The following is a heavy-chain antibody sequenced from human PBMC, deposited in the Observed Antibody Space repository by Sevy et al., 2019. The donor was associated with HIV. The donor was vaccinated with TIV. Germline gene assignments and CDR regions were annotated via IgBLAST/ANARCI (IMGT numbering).Heavy chain of an antibody. CDR3: ARQIQTVTHYYYYYYYMDV. Sequence: SETLSLTCTVSGGSISSYYWSWIRQPPGKGLEWIGYIYYSGSTNYNPSLKSRVTISVDTSKNQFSLKLSSVTAADTAVYYCARQIQTVTHYYYYYYYMDVWGKGTTVTVSS. V-gene: IGHV4-59*08. J-gene: IGHJ6*03. CDR2: IYYSGST. D-gene: IGHD2-21*02. CDR1: GGSISSYY.